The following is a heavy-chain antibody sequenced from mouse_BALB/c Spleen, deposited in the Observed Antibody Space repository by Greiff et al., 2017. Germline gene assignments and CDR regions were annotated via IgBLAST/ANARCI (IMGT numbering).Heavy chain of an antibody. J-gene: IGHJ4*01. CDR3: ARLEIYYGNYGAMDY. V-gene: IGHV4-1*02. Sequence: DVMLVESGGGLVQPGGSLKLSCAASGFDFSRYWMSWVRRAPGKGLEWIGEINPDSSTINYTPSLKDKFIISRDNAKNTLYLQMSKVRSEDTALYYCARLEIYYGNYGAMDYWGQGTSVTVSS. D-gene: IGHD2-1*01. CDR1: GFDFSRYW. CDR2: INPDSSTI.